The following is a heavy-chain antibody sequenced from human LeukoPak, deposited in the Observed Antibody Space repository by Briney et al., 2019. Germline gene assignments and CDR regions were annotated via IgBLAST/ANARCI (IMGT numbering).Heavy chain of an antibody. D-gene: IGHD6-13*01. CDR3: ASGQKLGF. CDR1: GFTFSSYW. J-gene: IGHJ4*02. V-gene: IGHV3-7*01. CDR2: IKQDGSDK. Sequence: GGSLRLSCVASGFTFSSYWMSWVRQAPGKGLEWVANIKQDGSDKYYVGSVKGRFTISRDNAKNSLYLQMNSLRAEDTAVYYYASGQKLGFWGQGTLVTVSS.